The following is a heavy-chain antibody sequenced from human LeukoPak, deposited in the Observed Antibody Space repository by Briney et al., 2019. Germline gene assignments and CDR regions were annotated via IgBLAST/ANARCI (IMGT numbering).Heavy chain of an antibody. CDR3: ARGSGNSRSWYIVRDGMDV. CDR1: GFPFSASP. D-gene: IGHD6-13*01. V-gene: IGHV3-30-3*01. CDR2: ISYDGSSK. J-gene: IGHJ6*02. Sequence: PGRSLRLSCAASGFPFSASPMHWVRQAPDKGLEWVAIISYDGSSKYYADSVKGRFTISRDSSKNTLYLQMNSLRDEDTAVYYCARGSGNSRSWYIVRDGMDVWGQGTTVTVSS.